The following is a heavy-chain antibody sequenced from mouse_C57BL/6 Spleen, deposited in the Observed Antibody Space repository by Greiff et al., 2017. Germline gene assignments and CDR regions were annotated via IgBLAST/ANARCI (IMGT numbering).Heavy chain of an antibody. Sequence: EVQLQQSGPELVKPGASVKISCKASGYTFTDYYMNWVKQSHGKSLEWIGDINPNNGGTSYNQKFKGKATLTVDKSSSTAYMELRSLTSEDSAVYYCARGITPGFADWGQGTLVTVSA. CDR2: INPNNGGT. CDR1: GYTFTDYY. CDR3: ARGITPGFAD. D-gene: IGHD1-1*01. V-gene: IGHV1-26*01. J-gene: IGHJ3*01.